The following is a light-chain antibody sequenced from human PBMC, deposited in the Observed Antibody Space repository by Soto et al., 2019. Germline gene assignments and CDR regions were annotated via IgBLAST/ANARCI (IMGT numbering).Light chain of an antibody. CDR1: ESISNY. CDR2: AAS. CDR3: QQIYSTPPTT. J-gene: IGKJ1*01. V-gene: IGKV1-39*01. Sequence: DIQMTQSPSSLSASVGDRVTITCRASESISNYLNWYQHKVGKAPKLLIYAASSLQSGVPSRFSGSGSGTYFTLTISSLQPEDFATYYCQQIYSTPPTTFGQGTKVDIK.